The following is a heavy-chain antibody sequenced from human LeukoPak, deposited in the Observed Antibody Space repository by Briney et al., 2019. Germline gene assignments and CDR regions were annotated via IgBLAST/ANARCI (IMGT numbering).Heavy chain of an antibody. CDR3: ARVFERITISTNWFDP. V-gene: IGHV3-20*04. CDR2: INWNGGST. J-gene: IGHJ5*02. Sequence: GGSLRPSCAASGFTFDDYGMSWVRQAPGKGLEWVSGINWNGGSTGYADSVKSRFTISRDNAKNSLYLQMNSLRAEDTALYYCARVFERITISTNWFDPWGQGTLVTVSS. D-gene: IGHD3-9*01. CDR1: GFTFDDYG.